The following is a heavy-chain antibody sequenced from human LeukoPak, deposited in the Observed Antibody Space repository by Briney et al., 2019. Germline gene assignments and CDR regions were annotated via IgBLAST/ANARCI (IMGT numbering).Heavy chain of an antibody. V-gene: IGHV1-18*01. D-gene: IGHD5-18*01. J-gene: IGHJ4*02. Sequence: ASVKVSCRASGYTFTIYGISWVRQAPGQGLEWMGWISAYNGNKNYAQKLQGRVTMTTDTSTSTAYMALRSLRSDDTAVYYCARESQARYSYGCLDYWGQGTLVTVSS. CDR3: ARESQARYSYGCLDY. CDR1: GYTFTIYG. CDR2: ISAYNGNK.